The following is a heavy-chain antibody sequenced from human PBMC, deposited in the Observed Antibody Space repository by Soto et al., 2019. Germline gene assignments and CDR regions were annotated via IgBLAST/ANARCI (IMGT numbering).Heavy chain of an antibody. V-gene: IGHV4-34*01. D-gene: IGHD6-19*01. J-gene: IGHJ5*02. CDR2: INHSGST. CDR1: GGSFCGYY. Sequence: SETLSITCAVYGGSFCGYYWSWIRQPPGKGLEWIGEINHSGSTNYNPSLKSRVTISVDTSKNQFSLKLSSVTAADTAVYYCARAIAVAGNKYNWFDPWGQGTLVTVSS. CDR3: ARAIAVAGNKYNWFDP.